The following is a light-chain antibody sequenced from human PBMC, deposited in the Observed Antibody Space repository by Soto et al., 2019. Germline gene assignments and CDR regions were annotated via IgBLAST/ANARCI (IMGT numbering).Light chain of an antibody. Sequence: DIQMTQSPSTMSASVGDRVTITCRASQSISSWLAWYQQKPGKAPKVLIHDASSLESGVPSRFSGSGSGTEFTLTIISLQPDDFATYYCQQYNTFLYTVGQGTKLEIK. J-gene: IGKJ2*01. CDR3: QQYNTFLYT. CDR2: DAS. CDR1: QSISSW. V-gene: IGKV1-5*01.